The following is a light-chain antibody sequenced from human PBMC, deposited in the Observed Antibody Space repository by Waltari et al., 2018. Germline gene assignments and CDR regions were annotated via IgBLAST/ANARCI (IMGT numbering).Light chain of an antibody. CDR2: DVS. CDR3: SSYTSSSTWV. V-gene: IGLV2-14*03. J-gene: IGLJ3*02. Sequence: QSALTQPASVSGSPGQSITISCTGTSSDVGGYNYVSWYQQHPGKAPKLMIYDVSNRPSGVSNRVSVSKSDNTASLTISGLQAEDEADYYCSSYTSSSTWVFGGGTKLTVL. CDR1: SSDVGGYNY.